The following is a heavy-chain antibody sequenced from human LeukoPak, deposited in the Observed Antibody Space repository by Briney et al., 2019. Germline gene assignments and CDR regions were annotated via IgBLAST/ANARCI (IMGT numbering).Heavy chain of an antibody. CDR3: ARLYSNYGFRSGYFDL. CDR2: IYPGDSDT. J-gene: IGHJ2*01. D-gene: IGHD4-11*01. V-gene: IGHV5-51*07. CDR1: VYRFTNHC. Sequence: GESLKIFCKVSVYRFTNHCIACVHQMPGKGLEWMGIIYPGDSDTRYSPSFRPQVTISADKSISTAYLQWSSLKASDTAMYYCARLYSNYGFRSGYFDLWGRGTLVTVSS.